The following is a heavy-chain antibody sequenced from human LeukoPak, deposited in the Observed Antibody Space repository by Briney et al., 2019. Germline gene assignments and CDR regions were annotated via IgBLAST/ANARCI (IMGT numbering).Heavy chain of an antibody. CDR2: VSSSGAYI. CDR1: GFTFSSYA. V-gene: IGHV3-21*01. J-gene: IGHJ4*02. D-gene: IGHD3-22*01. Sequence: GGSLRLSCAASGFTFSSYAMNWIRQAPGKGLEWVASVSSSGAYIYYADLTEGRFTISRDNAKNSLILQMNSLRAEDTAVYYCARGVGNYRYYFDSWGQGTLVTVSS. CDR3: ARGVGNYRYYFDS.